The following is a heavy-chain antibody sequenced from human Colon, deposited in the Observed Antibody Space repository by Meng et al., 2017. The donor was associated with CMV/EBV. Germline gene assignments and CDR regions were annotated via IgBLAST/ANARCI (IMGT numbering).Heavy chain of an antibody. D-gene: IGHD6-13*01. Sequence: GESLKISCKGSGYSFTSYWIGWVRQMTGKGLEWMGIIYPGDSDTRYSPSFQGQVTISADKSISTAYLQWSSLNASDTAMYYCARSYSSSLHYYYGMDVWGQGTTFTVSS. V-gene: IGHV5-51*01. CDR2: IYPGDSDT. CDR3: ARSYSSSLHYYYGMDV. CDR1: GYSFTSYW. J-gene: IGHJ6*02.